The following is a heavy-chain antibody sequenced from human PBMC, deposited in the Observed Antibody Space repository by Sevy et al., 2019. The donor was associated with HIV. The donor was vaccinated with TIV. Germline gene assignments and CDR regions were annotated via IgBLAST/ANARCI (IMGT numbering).Heavy chain of an antibody. Sequence: GGSLRLSCAASGFTFSSYAMHWVRQAPGKGLEWVAVISYDGSNKYYADSVKGRFTISRDNSKNTVYLQMNSLRAEDTAVYYCARDSFGGYCSSTSCYNGMDVWGQGTTVTVSS. CDR3: ARDSFGGYCSSTSCYNGMDV. CDR1: GFTFSSYA. D-gene: IGHD2-2*02. V-gene: IGHV3-30-3*01. CDR2: ISYDGSNK. J-gene: IGHJ6*02.